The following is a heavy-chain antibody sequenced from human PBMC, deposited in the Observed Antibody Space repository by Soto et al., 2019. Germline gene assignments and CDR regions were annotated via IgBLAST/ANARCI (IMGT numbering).Heavy chain of an antibody. V-gene: IGHV4-34*01. D-gene: IGHD5-18*01. J-gene: IGHJ6*02. Sequence: SETLSLTCAVYGGSFSGYYWSWIRQPPGKGLEWIGEINHSGGTNYNPSHKSRVTISVDTSKNQFSLKLSSVTAADTAVYYCARDYRGYSYGSFYYYYGMDVWGQGTTVTVSS. CDR2: INHSGGT. CDR3: ARDYRGYSYGSFYYYYGMDV. CDR1: GGSFSGYY.